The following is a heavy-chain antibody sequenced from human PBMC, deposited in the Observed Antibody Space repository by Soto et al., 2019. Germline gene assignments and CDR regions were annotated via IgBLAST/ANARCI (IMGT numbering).Heavy chain of an antibody. CDR1: GYTLTELS. J-gene: IGHJ6*02. V-gene: IGHV1-24*01. CDR2: FDPEDGET. D-gene: IGHD7-27*01. Sequence: GAAVKVSCKVSGYTLTELSMHWVRQAPGKGLEWMGGFDPEDGETIYAQKFQGRVTMTEDTSTDTAYMELSSLRFDDTAMYYCARGLGSNKYDYYAMDVWGQGTTVTVSS. CDR3: ARGLGSNKYDYYAMDV.